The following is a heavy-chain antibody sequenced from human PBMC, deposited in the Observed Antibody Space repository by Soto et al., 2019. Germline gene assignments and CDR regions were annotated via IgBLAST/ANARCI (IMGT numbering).Heavy chain of an antibody. Sequence: GGSLRLSCAASGFTFSSYWMSWVRQAPGKGLEWVANIKQDGSEKYYVDSVKGRFTISRDNAKNSLYLQMNSLRAEDTAVYYCVRDVADPLRYYGMDVWGQGTTVTVSS. CDR3: VRDVADPLRYYGMDV. CDR1: GFTFSSYW. J-gene: IGHJ6*02. D-gene: IGHD2-15*01. CDR2: IKQDGSEK. V-gene: IGHV3-7*05.